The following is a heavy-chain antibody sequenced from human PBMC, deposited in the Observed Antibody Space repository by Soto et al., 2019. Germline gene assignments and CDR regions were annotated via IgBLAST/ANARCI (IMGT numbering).Heavy chain of an antibody. V-gene: IGHV3-30*18. D-gene: IGHD3-16*01. CDR1: GFTFKAFG. J-gene: IGHJ6*02. Sequence: QVHLVESGGGVVQPGTSLRLSCAASGFTFKAFGMHWVRQAPGKGLEWVAVILYDGSKTYYADSLKSRVTISRDNSKNTLFLQMNNLEPEDTAVYYCAKGGGSMDAWGQGTTVTVSS. CDR2: ILYDGSKT. CDR3: AKGGGSMDA.